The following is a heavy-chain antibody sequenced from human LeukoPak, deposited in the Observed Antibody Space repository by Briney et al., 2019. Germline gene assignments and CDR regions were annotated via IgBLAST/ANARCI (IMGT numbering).Heavy chain of an antibody. CDR2: IYYSGST. Sequence: SETLSLTCTVPGGSISSYYWSWIRQPPGKGLEWIGYIYYSGSTNYNPSLKSRVTISVDTSKNQFSLKLSSVTAADTAVYYCARAPRGPYFFDYWGQGTLVTVSS. V-gene: IGHV4-59*01. J-gene: IGHJ4*02. CDR1: GGSISSYY. CDR3: ARAPRGPYFFDY.